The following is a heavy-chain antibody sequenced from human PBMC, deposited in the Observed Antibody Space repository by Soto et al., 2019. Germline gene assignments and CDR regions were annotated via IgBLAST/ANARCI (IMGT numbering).Heavy chain of an antibody. CDR3: AGTYGAADS. D-gene: IGHD2-8*01. J-gene: IGHJ5*01. Sequence: VQLVESGGGLVRPGGSLSLSCAASGFGFTFSNYYMNWIRQSPGKGLEWVASISSSGHMTFYAPSVNGRFTISRDNWMNSLYLQMNSLTFEDTGVYFCAGTYGAADSWGPGTLVTVSS. CDR1: GFGFTFSNYY. V-gene: IGHV3-11*04. CDR2: ISSSGHMT.